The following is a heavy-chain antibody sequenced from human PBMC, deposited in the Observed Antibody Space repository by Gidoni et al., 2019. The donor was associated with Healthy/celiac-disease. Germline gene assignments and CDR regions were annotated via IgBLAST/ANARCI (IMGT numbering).Heavy chain of an antibody. CDR3: ARDPDVVVVAASGWFDP. Sequence: QVQLVESGGGLVKPGGSLRLSCAASGFTFSDYYMSWIRQAPGKGLEWVSYISSSGSTIYYADSGKGRFTISRDNAKNSLYLQMNSLRAEDTAVYYCARDPDVVVVAASGWFDPWGQGTLVTVSS. CDR1: GFTFSDYY. D-gene: IGHD2-15*01. J-gene: IGHJ5*02. CDR2: ISSSGSTI. V-gene: IGHV3-11*01.